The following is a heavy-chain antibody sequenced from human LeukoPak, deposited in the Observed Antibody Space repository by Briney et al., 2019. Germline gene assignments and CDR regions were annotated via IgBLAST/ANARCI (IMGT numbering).Heavy chain of an antibody. J-gene: IGHJ3*02. D-gene: IGHD6-13*01. CDR2: IYCSGTT. CDR3: ARNSNNAFDI. V-gene: IGHV4-31*03. CDR1: GDSISSRTYY. Sequence: PSQTLSLTCTVSGDSISSRTYYWSWIRQHPGKGLEWIGYIYCSGTTYYNPSLKSRLTISVDTSENQFSLKLSSVTAADTAVYYCARNSNNAFDIWGQGTMVTVSS.